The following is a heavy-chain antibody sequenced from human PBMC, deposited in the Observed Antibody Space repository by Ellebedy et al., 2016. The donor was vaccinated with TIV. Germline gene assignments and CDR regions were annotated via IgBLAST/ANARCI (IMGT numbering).Heavy chain of an antibody. J-gene: IGHJ4*02. CDR3: VGGYNFDY. CDR1: GVSISSYY. V-gene: IGHV4-59*01. D-gene: IGHD5-24*01. CDR2: INHSGGT. Sequence: MPGGSLRLSCTVSGVSISSYYWTWILQPPGKGLEWIEYINHSGGTSYSPSLKSRPSISVDKSKNQFSLNLSSVTAADTAVYYCVGGYNFDYWGQGTLVTVSS.